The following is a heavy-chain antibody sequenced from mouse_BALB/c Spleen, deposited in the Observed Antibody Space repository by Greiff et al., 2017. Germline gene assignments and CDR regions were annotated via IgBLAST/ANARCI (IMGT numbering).Heavy chain of an antibody. D-gene: IGHD2-3*01. Sequence: LQESGPELVRPGVSVKISCKGSGYTFTDYAMHWVKQSHAKSLEWIGVISTYYGNTNYNQKFKGKATMTVDKSSSTAYMELARLTSEDSAIYYCARSIYDGYSYAMDYWGQGTSVTVSS. CDR1: GYTFTDYA. CDR2: ISTYYGNT. J-gene: IGHJ4*01. CDR3: ARSIYDGYSYAMDY. V-gene: IGHV1-67*01.